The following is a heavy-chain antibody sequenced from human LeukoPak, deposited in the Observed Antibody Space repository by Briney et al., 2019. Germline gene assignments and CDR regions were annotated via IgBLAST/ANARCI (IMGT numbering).Heavy chain of an antibody. CDR3: TTEGPHSSASSFDY. Sequence: GGSLRLSCAASGFTFSSYWMSWVRQAPGKGLEWVGRIKSKTDGGTTDYAAPVKGRFTFSRDDSKNTLYPQMNSLKTEDTAVYYCTTEGPHSSASSFDYWGQGTLVTVSS. CDR1: GFTFSSYW. CDR2: IKSKTDGGTT. V-gene: IGHV3-15*01. J-gene: IGHJ4*02. D-gene: IGHD2-2*01.